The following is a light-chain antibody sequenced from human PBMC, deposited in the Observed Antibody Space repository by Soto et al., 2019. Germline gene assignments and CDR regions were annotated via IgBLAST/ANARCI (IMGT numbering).Light chain of an antibody. Sequence: DIQMTQSPSSLSASVGDRVTITCRASQSISSYLNWYQQKPGKAPKLLIYAASSLQSGVPSRFSGSGAGTDFTPPISSLQPEDFATYYCQQSYSTPPLTFGGGTKVEIK. V-gene: IGKV1-39*01. J-gene: IGKJ4*01. CDR2: AAS. CDR3: QQSYSTPPLT. CDR1: QSISSY.